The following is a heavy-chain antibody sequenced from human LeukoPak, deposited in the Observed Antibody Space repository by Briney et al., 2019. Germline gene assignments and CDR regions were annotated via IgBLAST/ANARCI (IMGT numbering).Heavy chain of an antibody. CDR1: GFTFSSYG. Sequence: PGGSLRLSCAASGFTFSSYGMHWVRQAPGKGLEWVAFIRYDGSNKYYADSVKGRFTISRDNSKNTLYLQMNSLRAEDTAVYYCAKDDLTFEIAARSAFDYWGQGTLVTVSS. CDR2: IRYDGSNK. J-gene: IGHJ4*02. D-gene: IGHD6-6*01. V-gene: IGHV3-30*02. CDR3: AKDDLTFEIAARSAFDY.